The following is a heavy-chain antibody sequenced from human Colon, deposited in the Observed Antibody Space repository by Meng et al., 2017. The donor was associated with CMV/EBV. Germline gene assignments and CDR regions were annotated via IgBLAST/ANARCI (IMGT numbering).Heavy chain of an antibody. J-gene: IGHJ6*02. CDR3: ARVPLGELLSYHGMDV. CDR2: IYYSGST. V-gene: IGHV4-59*01. CDR1: GGSISSYY. D-gene: IGHD1-26*01. Sequence: SETLSLTCTVSGGSISSYYWSWIRQPPGKGLEWIGYIYYSGSTNYNPSLKSRVTISVDTSKNQFSLKLSSVTAADTAVYYCARVPLGELLSYHGMDVWGQGTTVTVSS.